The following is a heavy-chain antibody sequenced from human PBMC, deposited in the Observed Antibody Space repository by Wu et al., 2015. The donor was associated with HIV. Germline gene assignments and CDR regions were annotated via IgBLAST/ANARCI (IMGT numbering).Heavy chain of an antibody. Sequence: QVQLVQSGAEVKKPGSSVKVSCKASGGTFSSYAISWVRQAPGQGLEWMGGIIPIFGPANYAQNFQGRVTITTDESTSTAYMEVSSLRSEDTAVYYCARGLSGTTMVRGYYFDSVGPGNAGHRLL. CDR1: GGTFSSYA. CDR2: IIPIFGPA. D-gene: IGHD3-10*01. CDR3: ARGLSGTTMVRGYYFDS. V-gene: IGHV1-69*05. J-gene: IGHJ4*02.